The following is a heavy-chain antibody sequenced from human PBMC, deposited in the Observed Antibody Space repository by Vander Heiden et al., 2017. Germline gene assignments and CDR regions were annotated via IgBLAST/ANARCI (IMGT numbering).Heavy chain of an antibody. Sequence: QVQLVQSGAEVKKPGASVTVAGKASGYTFTSYDINWVRQATGQGLEWMGWMNPNSGNTGYAQKFQGRVTMTRNTSISTAYMELSSLRSEDTAVYYCARGLRWWRAFDIWGQGTMVTVSS. V-gene: IGHV1-8*01. CDR3: ARGLRWWRAFDI. CDR2: MNPNSGNT. CDR1: GYTFTSYD. D-gene: IGHD2-15*01. J-gene: IGHJ3*02.